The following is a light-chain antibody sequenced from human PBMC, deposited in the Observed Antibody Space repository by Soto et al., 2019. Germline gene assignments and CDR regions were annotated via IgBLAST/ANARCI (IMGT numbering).Light chain of an antibody. J-gene: IGKJ1*01. CDR3: QKYNSAPQ. V-gene: IGKV1-27*01. Sequence: DIQMTQSPSSLSASVGDRVTITCRASQGISNYLAWYQQKPGKVPKLLIYAASTLQSGVPSRFSGSGSGTDFTLTISSLQPEDVATYYCQKYNSAPQFGQGTNVEIK. CDR2: AAS. CDR1: QGISNY.